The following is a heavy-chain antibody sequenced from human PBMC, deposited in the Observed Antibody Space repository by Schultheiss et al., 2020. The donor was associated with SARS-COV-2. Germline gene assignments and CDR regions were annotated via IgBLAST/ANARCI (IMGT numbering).Heavy chain of an antibody. V-gene: IGHV3-33*08. J-gene: IGHJ4*02. Sequence: GGSLRLSCAASGFTFSSYSMNWVRQAPGKGLEWVAVISYDENNKYYADSVKGRFTISRDNSKKTLHLQMNSLRAEDTAVYYCASEAGDFWSGYNYCFDYWGLGTLVTVSS. CDR2: ISYDENNK. D-gene: IGHD3-3*01. CDR3: ASEAGDFWSGYNYCFDY. CDR1: GFTFSSYS.